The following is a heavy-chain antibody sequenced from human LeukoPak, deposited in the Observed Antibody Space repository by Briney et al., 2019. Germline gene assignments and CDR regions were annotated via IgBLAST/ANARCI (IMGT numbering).Heavy chain of an antibody. J-gene: IGHJ4*02. V-gene: IGHV3-23*01. CDR2: ISGSGGST. Sequence: AGGSLRLSCAASGFTFSSYAMSWVRQAPGKGLEWVSAISGSGGSTYYADSVKGRFTISRDNSKNTLYLQMNSLRAEDTAVYYCAKDQNYYDSSGYYSDFDYWGQGTLVTVSS. CDR1: GFTFSSYA. CDR3: AKDQNYYDSSGYYSDFDY. D-gene: IGHD3-22*01.